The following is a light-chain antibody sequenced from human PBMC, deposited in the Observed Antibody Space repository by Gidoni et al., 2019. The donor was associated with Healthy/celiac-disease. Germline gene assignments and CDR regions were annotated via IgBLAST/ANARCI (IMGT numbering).Light chain of an antibody. CDR3: QQYGSSPPYT. V-gene: IGKV3-20*01. J-gene: IGKJ2*01. CDR2: GAS. CDR1: KSVSSSY. Sequence: EIVLTQSPCTLSLSPGERATLSCRASKSVSSSYLAWYQKKPDQAPRLLIYGASSRATGIPDRFSGSGSGTDFTLTISRLEPEDFAVYYCQQYGSSPPYTFGQGTKLEIK.